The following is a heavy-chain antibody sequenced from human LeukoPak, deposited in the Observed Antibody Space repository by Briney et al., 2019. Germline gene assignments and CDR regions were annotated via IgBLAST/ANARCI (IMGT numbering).Heavy chain of an antibody. D-gene: IGHD4-23*01. CDR2: IYYSGST. V-gene: IGHV4-59*01. CDR3: ARDQGTTVGSNLGWYFDL. J-gene: IGHJ2*01. Sequence: PSETLSLTCSVSGGSISSDHWNWIRQTPGKGLEWIGYIYYSGSTNYNPSLKSRVTISVDTSKNQFSLKLSSVTAADTAVYYCARDQGTTVGSNLGWYFDLWGRGTLVTVSS. CDR1: GGSISSDH.